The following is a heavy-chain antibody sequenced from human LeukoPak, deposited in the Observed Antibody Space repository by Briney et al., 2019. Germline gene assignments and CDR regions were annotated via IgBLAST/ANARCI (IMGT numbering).Heavy chain of an antibody. CDR3: ARDPLYLGYCSSTSCHHFDY. J-gene: IGHJ4*02. CDR1: RGTFSTYA. Sequence: GASVKVSCKASRGTFSTYAISWVRQAPGQGLEWMGGLIPIFGTANYAQKFQGRVTITADESTSTAYMELRSLRSDDTAVYYCARDPLYLGYCSSTSCHHFDYWGQGTLVTVSS. D-gene: IGHD2-2*01. V-gene: IGHV1-69*13. CDR2: LIPIFGTA.